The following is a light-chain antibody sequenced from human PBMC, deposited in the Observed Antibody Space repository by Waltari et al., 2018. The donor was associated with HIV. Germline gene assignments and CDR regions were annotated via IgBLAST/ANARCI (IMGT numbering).Light chain of an antibody. CDR3: MQGTHWPYT. V-gene: IGKV2-30*01. J-gene: IGKJ2*01. CDR1: QSLVYSDGNTY. CDR2: KVS. Sequence: DIVMTQSPLSLPVALGQPASISCRSSQSLVYSDGNTYGNWIQQRPGQSPRRLIYKVSDRDSGVPDRFGGSVSGSDFTLKISRVEAEDVGFYYCMQGTHWPYTFGQGTKLEIK.